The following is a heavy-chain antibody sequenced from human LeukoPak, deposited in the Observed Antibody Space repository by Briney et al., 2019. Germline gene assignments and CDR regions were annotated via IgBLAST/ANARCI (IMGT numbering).Heavy chain of an antibody. CDR2: IYHSGST. Sequence: PSETLSLTCAVYGGSFSGYYWSWIRQPPGKGLEWIGYIYHSGSTYYNPSLKSRVTISVDRSKNQFSLKLSSVAAADTAVYYCARAATSGFDYWGQGTLVTVSS. CDR1: GGSFSGYY. J-gene: IGHJ4*02. D-gene: IGHD5-24*01. V-gene: IGHV4-34*01. CDR3: ARAATSGFDY.